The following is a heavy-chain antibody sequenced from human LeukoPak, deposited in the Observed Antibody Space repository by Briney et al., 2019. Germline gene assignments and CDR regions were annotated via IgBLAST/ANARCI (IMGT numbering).Heavy chain of an antibody. D-gene: IGHD2-2*02. V-gene: IGHV1-69*04. CDR1: VGTFSSYA. CDR2: IIPILGIA. J-gene: IGHJ6*02. CDR3: ARDDVVVPAAIPRVNYYYYGMDV. Sequence: GASVKVSCKASVGTFSSYATSWVPQAPAQGLEWMGSIIPILGIANYAQKFQGRVTITADKSTSTAYMELSSLRSRDTAVYYCARDDVVVPAAIPRVNYYYYGMDVWGQGTTVTVSS.